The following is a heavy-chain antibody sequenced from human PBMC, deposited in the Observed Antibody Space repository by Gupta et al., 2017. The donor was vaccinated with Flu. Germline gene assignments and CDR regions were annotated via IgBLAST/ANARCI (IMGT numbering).Heavy chain of an antibody. CDR3: ARADGAEQWLAFDY. Sequence: GLEWIGSIYHSGSTYYNPSLKSRVTISVDTSKNQFSLKLSSVTAADTAVYYCARADGAEQWLAFDYWGQGTLVTVSS. D-gene: IGHD6-19*01. J-gene: IGHJ4*02. V-gene: IGHV4-38-2*02. CDR2: IYHSGST.